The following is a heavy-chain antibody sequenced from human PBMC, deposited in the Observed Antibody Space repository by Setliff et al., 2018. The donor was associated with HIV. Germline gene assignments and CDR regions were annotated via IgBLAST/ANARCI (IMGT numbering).Heavy chain of an antibody. V-gene: IGHV1-46*01. CDR1: GYTFTNFY. J-gene: IGHJ4*02. CDR3: ARGREKQWPVLADCLFDF. CDR2: VNPTSGST. D-gene: IGHD6-19*01. Sequence: GASVKVSCKASGYTFTNFYLHWVRQAPGQGLEWVGIVNPTSGSTTYAQTFQGRVTMTGDTYTSTVYMEVSSLRSGDTAVYYCARGREKQWPVLADCLFDFWGQGTLVTVSS.